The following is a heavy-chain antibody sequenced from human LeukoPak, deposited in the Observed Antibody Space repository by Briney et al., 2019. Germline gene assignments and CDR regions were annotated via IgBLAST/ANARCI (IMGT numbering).Heavy chain of an antibody. Sequence: GGSLRLSCAASGFTFSDYYMSWIRQAPGKGLEWVSYISSSGSTIYYADSVKGRFTISRDNAKNSLYLQMNSLRAEDTAVYCCARSVVPAATTLRYYYYYGMDVWGQGTTVTVSS. V-gene: IGHV3-11*01. CDR1: GFTFSDYY. CDR2: ISSSGSTI. J-gene: IGHJ6*02. D-gene: IGHD2-2*01. CDR3: ARSVVPAATTLRYYYYYGMDV.